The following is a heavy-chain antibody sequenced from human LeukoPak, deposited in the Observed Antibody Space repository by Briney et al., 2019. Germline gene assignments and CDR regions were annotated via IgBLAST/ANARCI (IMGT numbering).Heavy chain of an antibody. Sequence: GGSLRLSCAASGFTFSSYSMNWVRQAPGKGLEWVSSISSSGSYIYYADSVKGRFTISRDNAKNSLYLQMNSLRAEDTAVYYCARDPTWNYVLWGQGTLVTVSP. CDR2: ISSSGSYI. CDR1: GFTFSSYS. D-gene: IGHD1-7*01. J-gene: IGHJ4*02. V-gene: IGHV3-21*01. CDR3: ARDPTWNYVL.